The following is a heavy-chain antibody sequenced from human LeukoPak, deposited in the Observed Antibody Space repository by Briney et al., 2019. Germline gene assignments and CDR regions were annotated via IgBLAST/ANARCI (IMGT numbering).Heavy chain of an antibody. V-gene: IGHV1-2*03. CDR3: AREGAAPPWTYIDY. CDR2: INPNSGGT. Sequence: LGASVKVSCKASGYTFTSYGISWVRQAPGQGPEWMGWINPNSGGTNYAQKFQGRVTMTRDTSISTAYMELSRLRSDDTAVYYCAREGAAPPWTYIDYWGQGTLVTVSS. CDR1: GYTFTSYG. D-gene: IGHD6-6*01. J-gene: IGHJ4*02.